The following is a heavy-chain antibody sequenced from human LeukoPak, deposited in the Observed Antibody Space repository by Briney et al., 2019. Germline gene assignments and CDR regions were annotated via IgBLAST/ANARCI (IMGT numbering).Heavy chain of an antibody. J-gene: IGHJ6*02. D-gene: IGHD2-21*01. CDR2: INPNSGGT. CDR3: SGATGYSHYYGMDV. Sequence: PQASVKVSCKASGYTFTGYYMHRVRQAPGQGLEWMGWINPNSGGTNYAQKFQGRVTMTRDTSISTAYMELSRLRSDDTAVYYCSGATGYSHYYGMDVWGQGTTVTVSS. V-gene: IGHV1-2*02. CDR1: GYTFTGYY.